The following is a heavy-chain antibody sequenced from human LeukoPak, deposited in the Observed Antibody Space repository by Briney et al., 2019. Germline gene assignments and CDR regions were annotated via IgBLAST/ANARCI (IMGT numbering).Heavy chain of an antibody. D-gene: IGHD3-22*01. CDR1: GGSVNSHY. V-gene: IGHV4-59*02. CDR3: ARPYDSSGYYIRGAFDI. Sequence: PSETLSLTCTVSGGSVNSHYWSWIRQPPGKGLEWIGYLYFSGSTGYNPSLKSRVSISVETSKNRFSLRLSSVTAADTAVYYCARPYDSSGYYIRGAFDIWGQGAMVTVS. J-gene: IGHJ3*02. CDR2: LYFSGST.